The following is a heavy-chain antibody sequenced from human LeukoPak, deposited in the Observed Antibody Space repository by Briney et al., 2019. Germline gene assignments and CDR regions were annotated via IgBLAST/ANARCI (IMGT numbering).Heavy chain of an antibody. J-gene: IGHJ4*02. D-gene: IGHD5-24*01. V-gene: IGHV4-34*01. CDR3: AGGARRDGYNSY. CDR2: INHSGST. CDR1: GGSFSGYY. Sequence: SETLSLTCAVYGGSFSGYYWSWIRQPPGKGLEWIGEINHSGSTNYNLSLKSRVTISVDTSKNQFSLKLSSVTAADTAVYYCAGGARRDGYNSYWGQGTLVTVSS.